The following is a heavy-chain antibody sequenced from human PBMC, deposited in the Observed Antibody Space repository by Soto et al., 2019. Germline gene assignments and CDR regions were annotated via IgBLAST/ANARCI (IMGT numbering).Heavy chain of an antibody. Sequence: QVQLVQSGAEVKKPGSSVKLSCKASGGTFSTDSISWVRQAPGQGLEWMGGIIPMFGTANNAQKFQGRVTITADESTSTAYMELSSLRSEDTAVYFCAREIDGYYGMDVWGQGTTVTVAS. CDR2: IIPMFGTA. J-gene: IGHJ6*02. CDR1: GGTFSTDS. V-gene: IGHV1-69*12. CDR3: AREIDGYYGMDV.